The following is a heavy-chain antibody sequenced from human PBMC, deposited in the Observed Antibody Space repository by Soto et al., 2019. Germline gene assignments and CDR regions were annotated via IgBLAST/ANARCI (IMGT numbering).Heavy chain of an antibody. J-gene: IGHJ5*02. Sequence: SETLSLTCTVSAGSIVSAGSSWSWIRQPPGKGLEWIGYIYHTGTTSYNPSLKSRVTMSVDWSKNQFSLKLTSLSAADTAVYYCARGRVVADTEGWCDPWGQGTLVTVSS. CDR1: AGSIVSAGSS. CDR3: ARGRVVADTEGWCDP. D-gene: IGHD2-15*01. CDR2: IYHTGTT. V-gene: IGHV4-30-2*01.